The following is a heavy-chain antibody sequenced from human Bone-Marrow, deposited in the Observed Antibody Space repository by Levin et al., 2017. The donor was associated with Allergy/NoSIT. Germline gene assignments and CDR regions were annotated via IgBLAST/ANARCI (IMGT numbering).Heavy chain of an antibody. D-gene: IGHD4-23*01. CDR2: VSWNSGTL. CDR3: ARHKDYGGNGYYYYGMDV. CDR1: GFTFTDYA. Sequence: SLKISCAASGFTFTDYAIHWIRQAPGRGLEWVSGVSWNSGTLVYADSVKGRFTISRDNAKNSLYLQMNSLRTEHTALYFCARHKDYGGNGYYYYGMDVWGQGTTVTVSS. V-gene: IGHV3-9*01. J-gene: IGHJ6*02.